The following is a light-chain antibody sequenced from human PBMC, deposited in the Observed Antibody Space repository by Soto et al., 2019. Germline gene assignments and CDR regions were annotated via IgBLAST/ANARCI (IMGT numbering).Light chain of an antibody. J-gene: IGKJ4*01. CDR1: QSVSTN. CDR3: QQYNDWPPLT. V-gene: IGKV3D-15*01. Sequence: EIVMTQSPATLSVSPGERATLSCRASQSVSTNLAWYQQKPGQGPRLLIYGASTRATGIPARFSGSGSGTEFTLTISSLQSEDLAVYYCQQYNDWPPLTFGGGTMVEIK. CDR2: GAS.